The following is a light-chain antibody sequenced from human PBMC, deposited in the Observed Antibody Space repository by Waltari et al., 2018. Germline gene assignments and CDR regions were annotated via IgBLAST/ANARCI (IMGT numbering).Light chain of an antibody. V-gene: IGKV3-20*01. CDR3: QQYDGSVVT. Sequence: EIVLTQSPGTLSLSPGERVTLSCRASQYITGSWITWDHQKPGQAPRLLIYAASSRAPGVQDRFSGSGSGTDFTLTISRLEPEDSAVYYCQQYDGSVVTFGGGTKVEIK. J-gene: IGKJ4*01. CDR1: QYITGSW. CDR2: AAS.